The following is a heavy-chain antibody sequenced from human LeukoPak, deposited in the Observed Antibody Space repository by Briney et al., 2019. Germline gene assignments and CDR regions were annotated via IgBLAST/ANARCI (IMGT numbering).Heavy chain of an antibody. J-gene: IGHJ3*02. D-gene: IGHD2-15*01. CDR3: ARDYCSGGSCYLSPDAFDI. CDR2: IYTSGST. Sequence: SETLSLTCTVSGGSISSYYWSWIRQPAGKGLEWIGRIYTSGSTNYNPSLKSRVTMSVDTSKNQFSLKQSSVTAADTAVYYCARDYCSGGSCYLSPDAFDIWGQGTMVTVSS. CDR1: GGSISSYY. V-gene: IGHV4-4*07.